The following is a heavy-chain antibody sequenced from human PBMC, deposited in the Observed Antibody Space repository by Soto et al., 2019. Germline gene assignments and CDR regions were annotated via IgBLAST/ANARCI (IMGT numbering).Heavy chain of an antibody. Sequence: QVRLVQSGAEVKKPGASVKVSCKASGYIFTNYYIHWVRQAPGQGLEWMAIINPNGGSTNCAHEFQGSITLTRDTSTSAVYMDLSSLTSDDTAVYYCARGLYSGDKWGQGTLVTVSS. V-gene: IGHV1-46*01. CDR1: GYIFTNYY. J-gene: IGHJ4*02. CDR3: ARGLYSGDK. CDR2: INPNGGST. D-gene: IGHD2-21*01.